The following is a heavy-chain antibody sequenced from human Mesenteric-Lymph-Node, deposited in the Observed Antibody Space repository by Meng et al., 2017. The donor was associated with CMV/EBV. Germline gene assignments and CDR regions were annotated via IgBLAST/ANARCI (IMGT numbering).Heavy chain of an antibody. CDR2: IRSDSYGGTT. J-gene: IGHJ5*01. D-gene: IGHD2-8*01. V-gene: IGHV3-49*04. CDR3: VRNGGPGVYDSNWLDS. Sequence: GGSLRLSCTASGFTFGAYAMSWVRQAPGKGLEWVGFIRSDSYGGTTQYAASVKGRFSISRDDSKTVAHLQMNSLKTEDTAVYFCVRNGGPGVYDSNWLDSWGQGTLVTVSS. CDR1: GFTFGAYA.